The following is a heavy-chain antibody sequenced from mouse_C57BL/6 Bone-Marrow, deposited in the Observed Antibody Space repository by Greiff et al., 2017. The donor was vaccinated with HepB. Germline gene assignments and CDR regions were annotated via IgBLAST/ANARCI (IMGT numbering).Heavy chain of an antibody. V-gene: IGHV5-4*01. CDR2: ISDGGSYT. Sequence: EVQLVESGGGLVKPGGSLKLSCAASGFTFSSYAMSWVRQTPEKRLEWVATISDGGSYTYYPDNVKGRITISRDNAKNNLYLQMSHLKSEDTAMYYCARDLAYDGYSWYFDVWGTGTTVTVSS. CDR3: ARDLAYDGYSWYFDV. D-gene: IGHD2-3*01. J-gene: IGHJ1*03. CDR1: GFTFSSYA.